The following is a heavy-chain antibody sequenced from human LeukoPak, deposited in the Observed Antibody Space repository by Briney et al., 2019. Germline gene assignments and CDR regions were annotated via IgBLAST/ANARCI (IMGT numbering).Heavy chain of an antibody. CDR1: GFTFSSYA. V-gene: IGHV3-23*01. D-gene: IGHD4-23*01. CDR2: IYGSGETT. Sequence: GGSLRLSCAASGFTFSSYAMSWVRQAPGKGLEWVSAIYGSGETTYYADSVKGRFTVSRDNSKNTLYLQMNGLRVEDTAVYYCVKAGLNADIILNSWGQGTLVTVSS. CDR3: VKAGLNADIILNS. J-gene: IGHJ4*02.